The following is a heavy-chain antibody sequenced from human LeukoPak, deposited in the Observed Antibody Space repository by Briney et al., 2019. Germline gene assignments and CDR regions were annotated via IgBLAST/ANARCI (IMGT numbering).Heavy chain of an antibody. D-gene: IGHD3-22*01. V-gene: IGHV4-34*01. CDR1: GGSFSGYY. Sequence: SETLSLTCAVYGGSFSGYYWSWIRQPPGKGLEWIGEINHSGSTNYNPSFKSRVTISVDTSKNQFSLKLSSVTAADTAVYYCARSITMIVVVKGAPWYFDYWGQGTLVTVSS. CDR3: ARSITMIVVVKGAPWYFDY. CDR2: INHSGST. J-gene: IGHJ4*02.